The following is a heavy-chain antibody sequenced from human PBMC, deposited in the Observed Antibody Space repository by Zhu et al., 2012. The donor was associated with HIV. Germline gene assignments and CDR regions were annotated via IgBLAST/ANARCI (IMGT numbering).Heavy chain of an antibody. CDR3: ARLRYFDWSRGFFDY. Sequence: QVQLQQWGAGLLKPSEALSLTCAVYGESFSGYYWSWIRQTPGKGLEWIGEINHSGSTNYKPSLKSRVTISVDTSKNQLSLKLNSVTPADTATYYCARLRYFDWSRGFFDYWGQGTLVTVSS. CDR2: INHSGST. D-gene: IGHD3-9*01. V-gene: IGHV4-34*01. CDR1: GESFSGYY. J-gene: IGHJ4*02.